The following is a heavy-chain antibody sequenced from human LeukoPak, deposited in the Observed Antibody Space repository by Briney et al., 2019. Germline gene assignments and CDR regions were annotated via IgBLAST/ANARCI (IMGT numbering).Heavy chain of an antibody. V-gene: IGHV4-34*01. CDR2: INHSGST. J-gene: IGHJ4*02. D-gene: IGHD3-3*01. CDR1: GGSFSGYY. Sequence: PSETLSLTCAVYGGSFSGYYWSWIRQPPGKGLKWIGEINHSGSTNYNPSLKSRVTISVDTSKNQFSLKLSSVTAADTAVYYCARVNYDFWSGYYRVLDYWGQGTLVTVSS. CDR3: ARVNYDFWSGYYRVLDY.